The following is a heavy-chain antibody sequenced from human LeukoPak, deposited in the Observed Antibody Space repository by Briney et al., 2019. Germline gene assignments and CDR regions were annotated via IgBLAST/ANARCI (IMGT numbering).Heavy chain of an antibody. Sequence: PSETLSLTCTVSGGSISSGGYYWSWMRQPPGKGLEWIGYIYHSGSTYYNPSLKSRVTISVDRSKNQFSLKLSSVTAADTAVYYCARGRSYGYWFDPWGQGTLVTVSS. CDR2: IYHSGST. CDR3: ARGRSYGYWFDP. J-gene: IGHJ5*02. V-gene: IGHV4-30-2*01. CDR1: GGSISSGGYY. D-gene: IGHD5-18*01.